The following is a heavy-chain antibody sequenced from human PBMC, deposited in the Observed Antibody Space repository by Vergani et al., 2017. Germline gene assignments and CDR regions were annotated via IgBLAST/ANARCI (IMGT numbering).Heavy chain of an antibody. CDR3: ARDHCSSTSCXPDY. V-gene: IGHV3-21*01. CDR1: GFTFSSYS. Sequence: EVQLVESGGGLVKPGGSLRLSCAASGFTFSSYSMNWVRQAPGKGLEWVSSISSSSSYIYYADSVKGRFTISRDNAKNSLYLQMNSLRAEDTAVYYCARDHCSSTSCXPDYWGQGTLVTVSS. CDR2: ISSSSSYI. D-gene: IGHD2-2*01. J-gene: IGHJ4*02.